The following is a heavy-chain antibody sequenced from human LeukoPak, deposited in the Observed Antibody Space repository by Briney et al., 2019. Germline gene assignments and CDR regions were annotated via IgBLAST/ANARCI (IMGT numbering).Heavy chain of an antibody. V-gene: IGHV3-74*01. CDR2: INTDGSST. D-gene: IGHD2-15*01. CDR3: ARAKLGYCSGGSCYGYYFDY. J-gene: IGHJ4*02. CDR1: GFTLSSYW. Sequence: PGGSLRLSCSASGFTLSSYWMHWVRQAPGKGLVWVSRINTDGSSTNYADSVKGRFTVSRDNAKNSLYLQMNSLRAEDTAVYYCARAKLGYCSGGSCYGYYFDYWGQGTLVTVSS.